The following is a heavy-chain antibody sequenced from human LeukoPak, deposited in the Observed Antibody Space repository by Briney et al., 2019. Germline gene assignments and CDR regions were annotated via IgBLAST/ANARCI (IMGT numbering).Heavy chain of an antibody. D-gene: IGHD5-24*01. V-gene: IGHV3-7*04. J-gene: IGHJ4*02. CDR3: ARTSTRDGYRYFDY. CDR2: IKQDGSEK. Sequence: GGSLTLSCAASGFTFSSYWMSWVRQAPGQGLEWVANIKQDGSEKYYVDSVKGRLTISRDNAKNSLYLQMNSLRAEDTAVYYCARTSTRDGYRYFDYWGQGTLVTVSS. CDR1: GFTFSSYW.